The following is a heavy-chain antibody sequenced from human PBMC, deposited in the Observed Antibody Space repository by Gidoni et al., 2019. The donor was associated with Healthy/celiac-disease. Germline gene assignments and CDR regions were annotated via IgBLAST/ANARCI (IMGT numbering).Heavy chain of an antibody. V-gene: IGHV3-21*01. CDR2: ISSSSSYR. J-gene: IGHJ4*02. D-gene: IGHD6-6*01. CDR1: GFTFSSYS. Sequence: EVQLVESGGGLVKPGGSLRLYCAASGFTFSSYSKNMVRQAPGKGLEWVSSISSSSSYRYYADSVKGRFTISRDNAKNSLYRQMNSLRAEDTAVYYCARESIRSFDDWGQGTLVTVSS. CDR3: ARESIRSFDD.